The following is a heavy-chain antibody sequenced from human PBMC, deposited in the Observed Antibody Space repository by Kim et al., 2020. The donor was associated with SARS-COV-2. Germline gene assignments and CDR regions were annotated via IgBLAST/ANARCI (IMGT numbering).Heavy chain of an antibody. CDR1: GYNFTSYY. Sequence: ASVKVSCKPSGYNFTSYYLHWVRQAPGQGLEWMGRIKPSDGSTIHAQKFQGRLTMTGDTSRRTVYMELSSVRSEDTAVYYCARDGHRWNFDYWGQGNLVTVSS. CDR2: IKPSDGST. V-gene: IGHV1-46*01. D-gene: IGHD2-15*01. CDR3: ARDGHRWNFDY. J-gene: IGHJ4*02.